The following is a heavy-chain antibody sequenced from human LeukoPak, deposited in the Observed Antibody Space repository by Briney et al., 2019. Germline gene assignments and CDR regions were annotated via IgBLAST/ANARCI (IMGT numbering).Heavy chain of an antibody. CDR1: GGSISNYY. J-gene: IGHJ4*02. Sequence: SETLFLTCTVSGGSISNYYWSWIRQPPGKGLEWIGYIYYSGSTNYNPSLKSRVTISVDTYKNQFSLKLSSVTAADTAVYYCARGSRRDYFDYWGQGTLVTVSS. CDR3: ARGSRRDYFDY. V-gene: IGHV4-59*01. D-gene: IGHD1-26*01. CDR2: IYYSGST.